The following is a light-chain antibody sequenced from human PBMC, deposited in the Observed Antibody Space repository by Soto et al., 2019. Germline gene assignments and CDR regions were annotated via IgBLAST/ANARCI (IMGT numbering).Light chain of an antibody. CDR1: SSDVGGYNY. CDR3: SSYTTSNTRQIV. J-gene: IGLJ1*01. CDR2: AVS. V-gene: IGLV2-14*03. Sequence: QSALTQPASVSGSPGQSITLSCTGTSSDVGGYNYVSWYQHHPGKAPKLMIYAVSNRPSGVSNRFSGSKSGNTASLTISGLQPEDEADYYCSSYTTSNTRQIVFGTGTKVTIL.